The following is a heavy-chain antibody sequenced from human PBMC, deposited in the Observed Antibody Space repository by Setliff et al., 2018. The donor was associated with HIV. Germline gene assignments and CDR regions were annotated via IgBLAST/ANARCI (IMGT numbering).Heavy chain of an antibody. J-gene: IGHJ5*02. D-gene: IGHD2-21*01. CDR2: ISHSGST. Sequence: SETLSLTCAVFGGSFSDFYWSWIRQPPGKGLEWIGEISHSGSTVYNPSLKSRVTMSVDASKNLVSLNLNSVTAADTAIYYCARGVARQVVIDRWFDPWGQGTPVTVS. V-gene: IGHV4-34*01. CDR3: ARGVARQVVIDRWFDP. CDR1: GGSFSDFY.